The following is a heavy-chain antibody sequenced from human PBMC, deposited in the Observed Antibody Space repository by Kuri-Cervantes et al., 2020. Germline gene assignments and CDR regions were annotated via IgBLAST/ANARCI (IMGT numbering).Heavy chain of an antibody. J-gene: IGHJ4*02. V-gene: IGHV3-48*01. D-gene: IGHD3-10*01. CDR2: ISSSSSTI. Sequence: GESLKISCAASGFTFSSYSMNWVRQAPGKGLEWVSYISSSSSTIYYADSVKGRFTISRDNAKNSLYLQMNSLRAEDTAVYYCARSWFGDPFDHWGQGTLVTVSS. CDR3: ARSWFGDPFDH. CDR1: GFTFSSYS.